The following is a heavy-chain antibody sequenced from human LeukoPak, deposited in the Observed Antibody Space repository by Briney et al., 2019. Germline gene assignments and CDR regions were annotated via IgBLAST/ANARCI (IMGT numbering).Heavy chain of an antibody. J-gene: IGHJ5*02. CDR2: IYYSGST. Sequence: PSETLSLTCTVSGGSISSSSYYWGWIRQPPGKGLEWIGSIYYSGSTYYNPSLKSRVTISVDTSKNQFSLKLSSVTAADTAVYYCARVSFGLRSGTMEFDPWGQGTLVTVSS. V-gene: IGHV4-39*07. D-gene: IGHD5-18*01. CDR3: ARVSFGLRSGTMEFDP. CDR1: GGSISSSSYY.